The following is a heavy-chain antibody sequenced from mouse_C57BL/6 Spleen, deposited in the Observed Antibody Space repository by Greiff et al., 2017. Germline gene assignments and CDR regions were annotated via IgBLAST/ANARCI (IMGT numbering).Heavy chain of an antibody. D-gene: IGHD1-1*01. CDR2: IDPSDSYT. V-gene: IGHV1-69*01. J-gene: IGHJ1*03. CDR3: ARSGGSSYSYFDV. CDR1: GYTFTSYW. Sequence: QVQLQQPGAELVMPGASVKLSCKASGYTFTSYWMHWVKQRPGPGLEWIGEIDPSDSYTNYNQKFKGKSTLTLDKSSSTAYMQISSLTSEDSAVYYCARSGGSSYSYFDVWGKGTTLTVSS.